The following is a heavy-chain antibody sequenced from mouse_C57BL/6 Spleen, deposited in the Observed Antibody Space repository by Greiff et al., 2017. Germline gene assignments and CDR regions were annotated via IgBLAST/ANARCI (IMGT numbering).Heavy chain of an antibody. CDR3: ARFFITTVVAEDWFAY. CDR1: GYTFTSYD. D-gene: IGHD1-1*01. V-gene: IGHV1-85*01. J-gene: IGHJ3*01. Sequence: QVQLKQSGPELVKPGASVKLSCKASGYTFTSYDINWVKQRPGQGLEWIGWIYPRDGSTKYNEKFKGKATLTVDTSSSTAYMELHSLTSEDSAVYFCARFFITTVVAEDWFAYWGQGTLVTVSA. CDR2: IYPRDGST.